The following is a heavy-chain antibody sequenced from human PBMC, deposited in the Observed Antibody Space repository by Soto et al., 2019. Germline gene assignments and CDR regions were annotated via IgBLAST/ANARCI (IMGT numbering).Heavy chain of an antibody. D-gene: IGHD6-25*01. CDR1: GGSISSYY. CDR2: IYYSGST. V-gene: IGHV4-59*01. J-gene: IGHJ4*01. CDR3: ARRPVYCSAPNLYFFDY. Sequence: SETLSLTCTVSGGSISSYYWSWIRQPLGKGLEWIGYIYYSGSTNYNPSLKSRVTISVDTSKNQCSLTLSSVTAADTAVDYCARRPVYCSAPNLYFFDYWGQGTLDTVSS.